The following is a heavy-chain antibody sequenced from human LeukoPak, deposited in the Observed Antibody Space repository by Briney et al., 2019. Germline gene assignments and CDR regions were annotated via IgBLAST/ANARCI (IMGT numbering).Heavy chain of an antibody. CDR2: IDPSDSYT. CDR3: ARDGYGDWQFAY. V-gene: IGHV5-10-1*01. J-gene: IGHJ4*02. Sequence: PGESLKISCKASGYSFTSYCISWVRQMPGKGLEWMGRIDPSDSYTNYSPSFQGHVTISADKSISTAYLQWSSLKASDTAMYYCARDGYGDWQFAYWCQGTLVTVSS. CDR1: GYSFTSYC. D-gene: IGHD4-17*01.